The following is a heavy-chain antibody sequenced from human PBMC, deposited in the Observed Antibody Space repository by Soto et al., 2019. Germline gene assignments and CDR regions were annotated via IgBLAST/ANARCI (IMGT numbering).Heavy chain of an antibody. CDR3: ETTSASLRPDN. CDR1: GYTFTSYN. V-gene: IGHV1-46*01. Sequence: ASVKVPCKASGYTFTSYNMQRVRPAAGQGVAGMGIINPNGGSTTYSQKFQGRVTMIRYTSTSTEYMELSCMRSEDASVYYRETTSASLRPDNWGQGTLVTVSS. CDR2: INPNGGST. D-gene: IGHD2-21*01. J-gene: IGHJ4*02.